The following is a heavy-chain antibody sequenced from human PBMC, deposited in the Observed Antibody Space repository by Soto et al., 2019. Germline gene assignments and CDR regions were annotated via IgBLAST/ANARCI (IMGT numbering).Heavy chain of an antibody. Sequence: QITLKESGPTLVKPTQTLTLTCTFSGFSLSTSGEAVGWIRQPPGKALEWLALIYWDDDKRYSSSLKTRLTITKDTSKNQVVLKATDMNAVDTGTYYCAHWGGSYVHWGQGTLVTVSS. J-gene: IGHJ4*02. V-gene: IGHV2-5*02. CDR3: AHWGGSYVH. CDR2: IYWDDDK. CDR1: GFSLSTSGEA. D-gene: IGHD1-26*01.